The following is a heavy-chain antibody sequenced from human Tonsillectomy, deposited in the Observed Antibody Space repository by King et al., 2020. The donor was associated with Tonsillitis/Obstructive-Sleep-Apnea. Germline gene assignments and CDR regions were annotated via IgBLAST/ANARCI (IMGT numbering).Heavy chain of an antibody. D-gene: IGHD1-1*01. CDR3: ARRSEGNWNERFDAFDI. CDR1: GYSFTSYW. CDR2: IYPGDSDT. J-gene: IGHJ3*02. Sequence: QLVQSGAEVKKPGASLKISCKGSGYSFTSYWIGWVRQMPGKGLEWMGIIYPGDSDTRYSPSFQGQVTISADKSISTAYLQWSSLKASDTAMYYCARRSEGNWNERFDAFDIWGQGTMVTVSS. V-gene: IGHV5-51*01.